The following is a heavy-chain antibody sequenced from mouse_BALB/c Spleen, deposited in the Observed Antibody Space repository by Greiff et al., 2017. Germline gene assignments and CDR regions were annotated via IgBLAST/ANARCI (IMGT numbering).Heavy chain of an antibody. CDR3: VRGYGGSYDY. Sequence: EVKLVESGGGLVQPKGSLKLSCAASGFTFNTYAMNWVRQAPGKGLEWVARIRSKSNNYATYYADSVKDRFTISRDDSQSMLYLQMNNLKTEDTAMYYCVRGYGGSYDYWGEGATLTDSS. CDR2: IRSKSNNYAT. CDR1: GFTFNTYA. D-gene: IGHD1-1*01. V-gene: IGHV10-1*02. J-gene: IGHJ2*01.